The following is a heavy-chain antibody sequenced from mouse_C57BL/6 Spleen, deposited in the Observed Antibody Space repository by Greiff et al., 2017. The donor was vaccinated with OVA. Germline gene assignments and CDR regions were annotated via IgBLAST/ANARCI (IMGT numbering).Heavy chain of an antibody. D-gene: IGHD1-1*01. CDR1: GFNIKDYY. CDR2: IDPEDGDT. J-gene: IGHJ1*03. Sequence: VQLQQSGAELVRPGASVKLSCTASGFNIKDYYMHWVKQRPEQGLEWIGRIDPEDGDTEYAPKFQGKATMTAYTSSNTAYLQLSSLTSEDTAVYYGTTHYGSSYEGYWYFDVWGTGTTGTVSS. CDR3: TTHYGSSYEGYWYFDV. V-gene: IGHV14-1*01.